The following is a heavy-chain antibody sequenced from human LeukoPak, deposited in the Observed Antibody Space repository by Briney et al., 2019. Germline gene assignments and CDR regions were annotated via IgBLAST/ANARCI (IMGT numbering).Heavy chain of an antibody. CDR2: MLYSGDS. D-gene: IGHD1-7*01. CDR3: ARTNPWELKYYFDY. J-gene: IGHJ4*02. CDR1: GDSITSNTYY. Sequence: PSETLSLTCTVSGDSITSNTYYWAWIRQPPGKGLEWLGSMLYSGDSYYNPSLKSRVTLSIDTSKNQFSLKLTSVTAEDTAFYFCARTNPWELKYYFDYWGQGTLVTVSS. V-gene: IGHV4-39*07.